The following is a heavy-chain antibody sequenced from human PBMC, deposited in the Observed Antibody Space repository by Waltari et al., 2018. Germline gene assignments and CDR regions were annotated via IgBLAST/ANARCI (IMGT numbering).Heavy chain of an antibody. CDR1: GYNFGNQW. CDR2: IYPGDSDT. J-gene: IGHJ5*01. V-gene: IGHV5-51*01. CDR3: ARHFGGWERQRRLDS. Sequence: ESLKISCEGSGYNFGNQWIGWVRQLPGKGLEWMGIIYPGDSDTIYSPSFQGQVTISADRSINTAYLQWNSLKASDTAIYYCARHFGGWERQRRLDSWGQGTLVTVSS. D-gene: IGHD2-15*01.